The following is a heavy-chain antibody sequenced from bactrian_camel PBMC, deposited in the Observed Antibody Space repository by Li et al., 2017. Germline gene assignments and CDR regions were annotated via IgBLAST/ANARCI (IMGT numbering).Heavy chain of an antibody. CDR3: VDDCYGSRYYLARRTNV. Sequence: HVQLVESGGGSVQAGGSLRLSCTASKSTYRRYLMGWFRQAPGKEREGVAAIDIDGSISYADSVKGRFTISRENDKNTVYLQMNNLKPEDTAMYYCVDDCYGSRYYLARRTNVWGQGTQVTVS. CDR2: IDIDGSI. J-gene: IGHJ4*01. CDR1: KSTYRRYL. V-gene: IGHV3S53*01. D-gene: IGHD6*01.